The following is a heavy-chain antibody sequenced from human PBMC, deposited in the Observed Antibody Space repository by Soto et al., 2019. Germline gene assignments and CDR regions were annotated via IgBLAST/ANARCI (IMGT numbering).Heavy chain of an antibody. J-gene: IGHJ6*02. D-gene: IGHD3-16*01. V-gene: IGHV1-18*01. CDR3: ARSWVTGKGGIDV. CDR1: GYTFTSYG. CDR2: INGYTGNT. Sequence: ASVQVSCKASGYTFTSYGLSWVRQAPGQGLEGMGWINGYTGNTNYAQKFQGRVTMTTDTSTNTAYLDLWTLISDDTAVYYCARSWVTGKGGIDVWGQGTTVTVSS.